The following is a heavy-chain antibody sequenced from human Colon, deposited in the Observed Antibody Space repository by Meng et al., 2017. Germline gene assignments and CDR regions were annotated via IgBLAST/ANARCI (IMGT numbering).Heavy chain of an antibody. D-gene: IGHD1-26*01. CDR3: ARMGAGAAFDF. J-gene: IGHJ4*02. CDR2: INPNSGVT. CDR1: GYTFTTFF. V-gene: IGHV1-2*05. Sequence: QVHLVHSGAEGTSPGSAVKIPCEASGYTFTTFFLNWVRQTPDQGFEWLGRINPNSGVTNFAQKFQGRVTMTRDTSISTAYMELASLRSDDTGVDYCARMGAGAAFDFWGQGTLVTVSS.